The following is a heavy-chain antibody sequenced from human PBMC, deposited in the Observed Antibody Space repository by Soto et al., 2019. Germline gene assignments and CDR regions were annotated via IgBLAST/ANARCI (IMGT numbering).Heavy chain of an antibody. CDR2: ISDSGSS. V-gene: IGHV4-31*03. Sequence: SETMSLTCTVSGGSISSGSFYWSWIRQHPGKGLEWIGHISDSGSSYYNPSLESRVTISVDTSKNQFSLKLSAVTAADTAVYFCARTTFYDIFTAYYSLFDYWGQGTLVTVSS. CDR1: GGSISSGSFY. CDR3: ARTTFYDIFTAYYSLFDY. J-gene: IGHJ4*02. D-gene: IGHD3-9*01.